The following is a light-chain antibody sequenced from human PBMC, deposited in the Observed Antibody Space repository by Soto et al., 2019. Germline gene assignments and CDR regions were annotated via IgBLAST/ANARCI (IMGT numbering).Light chain of an antibody. CDR3: QQYGSAPPIT. J-gene: IGKJ5*01. CDR1: QSVGGN. Sequence: EIVLTQSPGTLSLSPGDRATLSCRASQSVGGNVAWYQQIPGQPPKLLIFGASSRATGIADKFSGSGSGTDFTLTISRLEPEDFAVYYCQQYGSAPPITFGQGTRLEIK. CDR2: GAS. V-gene: IGKV3-20*01.